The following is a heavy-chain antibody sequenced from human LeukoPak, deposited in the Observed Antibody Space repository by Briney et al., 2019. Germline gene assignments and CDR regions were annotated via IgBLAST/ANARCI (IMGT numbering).Heavy chain of an antibody. D-gene: IGHD3-22*01. CDR1: GYTFSGYY. J-gene: IGHJ4*02. Sequence: ASVKVSCKASGYTFSGYYIHWIRQAPGQGLEWMGWINPNNGDAKYAHTFHGRVTMTRDTSIRTAYMELSGLRYDDTALYYCARDSNYYDSTDYPDHWGQGSQIIVSS. CDR2: INPNNGDA. CDR3: ARDSNYYDSTDYPDH. V-gene: IGHV1-2*07.